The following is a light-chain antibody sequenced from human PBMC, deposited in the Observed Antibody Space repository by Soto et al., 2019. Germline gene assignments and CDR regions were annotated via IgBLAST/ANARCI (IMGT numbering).Light chain of an antibody. J-gene: IGLJ1*01. V-gene: IGLV2-8*01. CDR2: EVS. Sequence: SAPTQPPSASGSPGQSVTISCTATSGDVGGYNYVSWYQQHPGKAPKLMIYEVSKRPPGVPDRFSGSKSGNTASLTVSGLQAEDEADYYCSSYAGSNNYVFGTGTKVTVL. CDR3: SSYAGSNNYV. CDR1: SGDVGGYNY.